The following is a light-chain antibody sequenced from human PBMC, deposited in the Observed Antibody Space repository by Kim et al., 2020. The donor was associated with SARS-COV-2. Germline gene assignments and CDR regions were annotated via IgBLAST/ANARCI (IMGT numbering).Light chain of an antibody. J-gene: IGKJ4*01. V-gene: IGKV3-20*01. CDR3: QRYRTSPRA. CDR1: QSVSSSY. Sequence: EIVLTQSPATLSLSPGERAPLSCRASQSVSSSYLAWYQQTPGQAPRLLIYGASSRATGIPDSFGGSGSGTDFTLTITRLEPDDFVVYCCQRYRTSPRAFGGGTKVKI. CDR2: GAS.